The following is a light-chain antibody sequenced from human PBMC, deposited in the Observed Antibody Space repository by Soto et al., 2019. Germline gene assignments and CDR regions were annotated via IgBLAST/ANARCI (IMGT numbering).Light chain of an antibody. CDR1: QSVSSSY. CDR3: QQYGSSRIT. J-gene: IGKJ4*01. CDR2: GAS. V-gene: IGKV3-20*01. Sequence: EIVLTQSPGTRSLSPGERATLSCRASQSVSSSYLAWYQQKPGQAPRLLIYGASSRATGIPDRFSGSGSGTDFTLTISRLEPEDFAVYYCQQYGSSRITFGGGTKVEIK.